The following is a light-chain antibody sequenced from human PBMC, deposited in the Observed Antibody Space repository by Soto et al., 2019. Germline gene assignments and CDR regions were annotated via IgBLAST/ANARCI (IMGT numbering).Light chain of an antibody. CDR2: EVS. CDR1: SSDVGGYNY. Sequence: QSVLTHPASVSGSPRRSITISCTGTSSDVGGYNYVSWYQHHPGKAPKLMIYEVSNRPPGVSNRFSGSKSGNTASLTISGLQAEDEADYYCSSYTRSSTYVFGTGTKVTVL. CDR3: SSYTRSSTYV. J-gene: IGLJ1*01. V-gene: IGLV2-14*01.